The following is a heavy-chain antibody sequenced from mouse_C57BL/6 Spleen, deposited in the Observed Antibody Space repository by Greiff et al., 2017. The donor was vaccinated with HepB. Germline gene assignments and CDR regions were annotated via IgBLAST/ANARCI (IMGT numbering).Heavy chain of an antibody. CDR1: GYTFTSYW. V-gene: IGHV1-50*01. Sequence: QVQLQQPGAELVKPGASVKLSCKASGYTFTSYWMQWVKQRPGQGLEWIGEIDPSDSYTNYNQKFKGKATLTVDTSSSTAYMQLSSLTSEDSAVYYCARVDYYGPYFDYWGQGTTLTVSS. CDR2: IDPSDSYT. D-gene: IGHD1-2*01. CDR3: ARVDYYGPYFDY. J-gene: IGHJ2*01.